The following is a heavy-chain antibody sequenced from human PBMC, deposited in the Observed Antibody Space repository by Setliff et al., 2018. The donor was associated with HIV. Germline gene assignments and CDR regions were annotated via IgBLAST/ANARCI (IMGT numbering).Heavy chain of an antibody. CDR1: GYTFSSNY. CDR3: AITSRGYSLQRGGAFDI. J-gene: IGHJ3*02. V-gene: IGHV1-69*05. Sequence: VSCKASGYTFSSNYMHWVRQAPGQGLEWMGGRSPIFSTTNYAQKFQGRVTITTDESTSRAYMELSSLRSEDTAVYYCAITSRGYSLQRGGAFDIWGQGTLVTVSS. CDR2: RSPIFSTT. D-gene: IGHD3-22*01.